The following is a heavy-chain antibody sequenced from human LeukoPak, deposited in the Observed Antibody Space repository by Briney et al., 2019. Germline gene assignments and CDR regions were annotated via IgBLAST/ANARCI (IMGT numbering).Heavy chain of an antibody. J-gene: IGHJ3*02. Sequence: PSETLSLTCAVSGYSISSGYYWGWIRQPPGKGLEWIGSIYHSGSTYYNPSLKSRVTISVDTSKNQFSLKLSSVTAADTAVYYCARDLSSVVVVITTGGAFDIWGQGTMATVSS. V-gene: IGHV4-38-2*02. CDR3: ARDLSSVVVVITTGGAFDI. D-gene: IGHD3-22*01. CDR2: IYHSGST. CDR1: GYSISSGYY.